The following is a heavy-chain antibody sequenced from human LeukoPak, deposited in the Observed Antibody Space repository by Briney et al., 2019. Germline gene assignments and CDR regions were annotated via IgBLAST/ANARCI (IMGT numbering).Heavy chain of an antibody. D-gene: IGHD4-23*01. CDR1: GFTFSTYW. CDR2: INQDGSEK. CDR3: ARRTVVAREDY. Sequence: GGSLRLSCAASGFTFSTYWMSWVRQSPGKGLEWVANINQDGSEKNYVDSVKGRFTISRDNAKNSLSLQMNSLGAEDTAVYYCARRTVVAREDYWGQGILVTVSS. V-gene: IGHV3-7*01. J-gene: IGHJ4*02.